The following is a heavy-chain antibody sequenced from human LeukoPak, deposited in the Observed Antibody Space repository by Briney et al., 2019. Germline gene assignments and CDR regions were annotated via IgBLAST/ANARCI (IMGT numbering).Heavy chain of an antibody. J-gene: IGHJ4*02. CDR1: GFTFSSYE. CDR2: ISSSGSTI. D-gene: IGHD5-18*01. CDR3: ARDFGYSYGDY. Sequence: GGSLRLSCAASGFTFSSYEMNWVRQAPGKGLEWVSYISSSGSTIYYADSVKGRFTISRDNAKNSLYLQMNSLRAEDTAVYYCARDFGYSYGDYWGQGTLVTVSS. V-gene: IGHV3-48*03.